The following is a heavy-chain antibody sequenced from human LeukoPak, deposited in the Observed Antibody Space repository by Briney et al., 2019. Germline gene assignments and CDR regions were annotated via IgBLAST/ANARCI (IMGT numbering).Heavy chain of an antibody. CDR2: ISGSGGST. CDR1: GFTFSSYG. Sequence: PGGSLRLSCAASGFTFSSYGMSWVRQAPGKGLEWVSAISGSGGSTYYADSVKGRFTISRDNSKNTLYLQMNSLRAEDTAVYYCASRIGITFGGVIVSDYYYMDVWGKGTTVTISS. J-gene: IGHJ6*03. CDR3: ASRIGITFGGVIVSDYYYMDV. D-gene: IGHD3-16*02. V-gene: IGHV3-23*01.